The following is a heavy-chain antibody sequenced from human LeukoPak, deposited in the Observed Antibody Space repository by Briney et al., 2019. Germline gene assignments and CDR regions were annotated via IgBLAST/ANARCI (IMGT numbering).Heavy chain of an antibody. CDR2: ISESGDAT. J-gene: IGHJ4*02. CDR3: AKDRDY. CDR1: GFTFSSRA. Sequence: PGGSLRLSCAASGFTFSSRAMSWVRQAPGKGLEWVSAISESGDATYYADSVRGRFTISRDNSKNTLYLQMNRLRVDDTAIYYCAKDRDYWGQGTLVTVSS. V-gene: IGHV3-23*01.